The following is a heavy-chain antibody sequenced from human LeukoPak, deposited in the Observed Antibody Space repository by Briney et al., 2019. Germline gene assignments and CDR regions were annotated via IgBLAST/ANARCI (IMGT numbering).Heavy chain of an antibody. Sequence: PGGSLRLSCAASGFTFSSYWMHWVRQAPGKGLVWASRSNRDGSSTNYADSVKGRFTISRDNAKNTLYLQMNSLRAEDTGVYYCARDLDTAMEYWGQGTLVTVSS. CDR2: SNRDGSST. CDR3: ARDLDTAMEY. J-gene: IGHJ4*02. D-gene: IGHD5-18*01. V-gene: IGHV3-74*01. CDR1: GFTFSSYW.